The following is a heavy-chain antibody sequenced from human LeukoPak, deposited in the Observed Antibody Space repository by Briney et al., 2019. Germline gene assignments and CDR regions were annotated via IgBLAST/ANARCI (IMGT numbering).Heavy chain of an antibody. Sequence: QPGGSLRLSCAASGFTVSSNYMSWVRQAPGKGLEWVSVIYSGGSTYYADSVKGRFTISRDNSKNTLYLQMNSLRAEDTAVYYCARDPNSYYYDSSGSWGQGTLVTVSS. V-gene: IGHV3-66*01. CDR2: IYSGGST. CDR1: GFTVSSNY. CDR3: ARDPNSYYYDSSGS. D-gene: IGHD3-22*01. J-gene: IGHJ5*02.